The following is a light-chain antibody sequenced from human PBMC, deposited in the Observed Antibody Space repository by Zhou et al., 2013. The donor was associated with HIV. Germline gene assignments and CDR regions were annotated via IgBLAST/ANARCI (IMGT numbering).Light chain of an antibody. CDR1: QFVSSN. J-gene: IGKJ1*01. Sequence: EIVLTQSPATLSLSPGERATLSCRASQFVSSNLAWYQHKPGQAPRLLIYGASTRATGIPARFSGSGSGTDFTLTISSLEPEDFAVYYCQHRSNWPPRGGTFGQGTKVEIK. CDR2: GAS. V-gene: IGKV3-11*01. CDR3: QHRSNWPPRGGT.